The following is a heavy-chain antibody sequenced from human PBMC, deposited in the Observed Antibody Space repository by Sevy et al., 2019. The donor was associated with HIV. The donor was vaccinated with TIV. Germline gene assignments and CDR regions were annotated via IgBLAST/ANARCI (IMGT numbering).Heavy chain of an antibody. CDR3: ARLCTGFIYYYYYGMDV. Sequence: GGSLRLSCAASGFAFSSSWMTWVRQAPGKGLEWVANIKQDGSEKYDVDFLKGRFTISRDNAKNSLYLQMNSLRAEDTAVYYCARLCTGFIYYYYYGMDVWGQGTTVTVSS. CDR1: GFAFSSSW. CDR2: IKQDGSEK. V-gene: IGHV3-7*01. J-gene: IGHJ6*02. D-gene: IGHD2-2*01.